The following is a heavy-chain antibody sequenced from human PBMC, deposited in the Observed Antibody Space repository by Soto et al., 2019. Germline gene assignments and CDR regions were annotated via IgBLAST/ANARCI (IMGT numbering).Heavy chain of an antibody. D-gene: IGHD2-21*01. CDR1: GFIFTDWF. CDR3: AKEGAIPGEVDA. J-gene: IGHJ1*01. V-gene: IGHV1-46*01. CDR2: INTSGGNS. Sequence: HLAQSGPEVKRPGASVKISCKASGFIFTDWFMHWVRQAPGQGPEWMCIINTSGGNSIYSQKCQDRVTMTRDTSTSTLYVELSSLTSADTAVYYCAKEGAIPGEVDAWGQGTLVNVYS.